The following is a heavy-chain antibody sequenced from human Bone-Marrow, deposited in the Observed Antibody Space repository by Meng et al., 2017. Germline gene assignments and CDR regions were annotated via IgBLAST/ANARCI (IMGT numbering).Heavy chain of an antibody. D-gene: IGHD6-13*01. CDR2: ISHDGSNK. CDR3: ARGGIAAAGTHYYGMDV. CDR1: GFTFSSYG. J-gene: IGHJ6*02. V-gene: IGHV3-30*19. Sequence: GESLKISCAASGFTFSSYGMHWVRQAPGKGLEWVAVISHDGSNKYYADSVKGRFTISRDNSKNTLYLQMNSLRAEDTAVYYCARGGIAAAGTHYYGMDVWGQGTTVTVSS.